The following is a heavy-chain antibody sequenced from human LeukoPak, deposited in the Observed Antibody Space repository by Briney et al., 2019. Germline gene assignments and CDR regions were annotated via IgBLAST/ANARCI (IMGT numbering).Heavy chain of an antibody. J-gene: IGHJ4*02. CDR3: ARLSGYDWESSYDY. CDR2: IYYSGST. V-gene: IGHV4-39*07. D-gene: IGHD5-12*01. CDR1: GDSISSSSSY. Sequence: SETLSLTCSVSGDSISSSSSYWGWIRQPPGKGLEWIGSIYYSGSTYHNTSLKSRVTISVDTSKKQFSLKLSSVTAADTAVYYCARLSGYDWESSYDYWGQGTLVTVSS.